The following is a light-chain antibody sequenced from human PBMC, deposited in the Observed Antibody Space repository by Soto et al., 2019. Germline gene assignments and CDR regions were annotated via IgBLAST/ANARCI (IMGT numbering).Light chain of an antibody. CDR3: HQYNNWPPGT. Sequence: EIVMTQSPATLSVSPGEGATLSCRASQGIGDTLAWYQQKPGQTPRLLIYDTSIRATGIPARFSGSGSGTDFTLTISSLQSEDFAVYYCHQYNNWPPGTFGQGTKLEIK. V-gene: IGKV3-15*01. J-gene: IGKJ2*02. CDR1: QGIGDT. CDR2: DTS.